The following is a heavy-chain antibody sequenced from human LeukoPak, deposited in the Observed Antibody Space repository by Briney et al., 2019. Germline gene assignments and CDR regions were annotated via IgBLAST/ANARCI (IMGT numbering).Heavy chain of an antibody. CDR2: IYHSGST. CDR1: GGSISSRNW. V-gene: IGHV4-4*02. J-gene: IGHJ4*02. Sequence: PSETLSLTCAVSGGSISSRNWWSWVRQPPGKGLEWIGEIYHSGSTNYNPSLKSRVTISVDTSKNQFSLKLSSVTAADTAVYYCARGHDYDILTGYSTYYFDYWGQGTLVTVSS. D-gene: IGHD3-9*01. CDR3: ARGHDYDILTGYSTYYFDY.